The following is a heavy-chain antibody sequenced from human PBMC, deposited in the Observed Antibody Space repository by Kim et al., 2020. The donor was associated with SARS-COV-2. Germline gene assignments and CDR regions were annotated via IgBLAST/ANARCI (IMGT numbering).Heavy chain of an antibody. V-gene: IGHV3-30*02. D-gene: IGHD4-17*01. J-gene: IGHJ4*02. CDR2: GSKK. CDR3: AQHGDGGY. Sequence: GSKKYYADSLKGRFTISRDNSKNTLYLQMNSLRAEDTAVYYCAQHGDGGYWGQGTLVTVSS.